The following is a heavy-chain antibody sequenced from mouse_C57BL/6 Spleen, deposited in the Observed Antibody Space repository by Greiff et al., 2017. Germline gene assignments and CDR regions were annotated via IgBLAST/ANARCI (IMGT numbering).Heavy chain of an antibody. V-gene: IGHV1-59*01. CDR1: GYTFTSYW. Sequence: QVQLQQPGAELVRPGTSVKLSCKASGYTFTSYWMHWVKQRPGQGLEWIGVIDPSDSYTNYNQKFKGKATLTVDTSSSTAYMQLSSLTSEDSAVYDGARSPHITTVVHFDYWGQGTTLTVSS. CDR2: IDPSDSYT. CDR3: ARSPHITTVVHFDY. D-gene: IGHD1-1*01. J-gene: IGHJ2*01.